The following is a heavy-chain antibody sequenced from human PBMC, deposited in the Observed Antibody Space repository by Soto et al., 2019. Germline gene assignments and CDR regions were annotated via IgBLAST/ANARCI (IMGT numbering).Heavy chain of an antibody. CDR2: ISTKNGDT. CDR1: GYTFFSHG. Sequence: GASVKVSCKTSGYTFFSHGITWVRHTPGQGLEWLGWISTKNGDTRYSQMLEGRLSLTTDTSTRTVQMELRSLRSDDSAVYYCARVSSSIVVIPDFGMDVWGQGTTVTVSS. CDR3: ARVSSSIVVIPDFGMDV. D-gene: IGHD2-2*01. J-gene: IGHJ6*02. V-gene: IGHV1-18*04.